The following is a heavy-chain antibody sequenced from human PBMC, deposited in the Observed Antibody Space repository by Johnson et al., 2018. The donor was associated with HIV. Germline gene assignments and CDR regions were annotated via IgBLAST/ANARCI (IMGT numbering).Heavy chain of an antibody. V-gene: IGHV3-30-3*01. Sequence: QVQLVESGGGVVQPGRSLRLSCAASGFTFSSSAMHWARQAPGKGLEWVALISFDGSKKYYADSVKGRFTVSRDNTKNTLYLQMNSLRAEDTAVYYCARGGVWNDFDAFDIWGQGTMVTVSS. CDR3: ARGGVWNDFDAFDI. CDR1: GFTFSSSA. D-gene: IGHD1-1*01. J-gene: IGHJ3*02. CDR2: ISFDGSKK.